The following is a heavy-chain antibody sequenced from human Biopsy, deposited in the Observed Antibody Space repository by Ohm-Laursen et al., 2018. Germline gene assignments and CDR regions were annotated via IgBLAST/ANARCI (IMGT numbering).Heavy chain of an antibody. V-gene: IGHV4-39*01. J-gene: IGHJ5*02. CDR2: IYNTETT. CDR3: ARHPTGFWFDP. CDR1: GGSISSSTTYY. Sequence: TLSLTCTVSGGSISSSTTYYWAWLRQPPGKGLEWIGRIYNTETTFYNPSLKSRFTISVDTSTNQFSLKVSSVTAADTALYFCARHPTGFWFDPWGHGTLVTVSS.